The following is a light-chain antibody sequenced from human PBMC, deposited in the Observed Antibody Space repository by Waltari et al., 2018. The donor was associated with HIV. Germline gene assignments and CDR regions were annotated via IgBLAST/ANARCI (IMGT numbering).Light chain of an antibody. J-gene: IGLJ2*01. Sequence: SYVLTQPPSVSVATGETAAINCAGPSLGRTSVQWYRQKPGQAPMLVVFRENDRPSGIPDRCAGSISETLATLTIIRVEAGDEADYYCHVWDSASDQVVFGGGTKLTVL. CDR1: SLGRTS. CDR3: HVWDSASDQVV. V-gene: IGLV3-21*02. CDR2: REN.